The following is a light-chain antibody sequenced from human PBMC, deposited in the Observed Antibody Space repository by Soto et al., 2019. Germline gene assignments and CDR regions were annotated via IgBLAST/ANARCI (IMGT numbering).Light chain of an antibody. CDR1: SSDVGGYNY. CDR3: SSYAVTNIFV. Sequence: QSVLTQPPSASGSPRQSVTISFTGTSSDVGGYNYVSWYQQHPGKAPKVIIYEVSKRPSGVPDRFSGSKSGSTASPTVSGLQAEDEADYYCSSYAVTNIFVFGTGTKVTVL. V-gene: IGLV2-8*01. CDR2: EVS. J-gene: IGLJ1*01.